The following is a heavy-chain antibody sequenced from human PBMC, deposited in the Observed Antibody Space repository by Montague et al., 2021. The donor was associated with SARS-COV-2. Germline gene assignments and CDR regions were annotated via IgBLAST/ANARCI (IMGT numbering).Heavy chain of an antibody. J-gene: IGHJ5*01. D-gene: IGHD5-12*01. Sequence: SETLSLTCTVSADSLSFYFWTWIRQPPGRGLEWIGYIEYSGSTNYNPSLKSRLTMSLDMSSNQFSLELRSVTAADTAVYYCGRVGYSPSTVDSWGHGTLVSVSS. V-gene: IGHV4-59*08. CDR1: ADSLSFYF. CDR2: IEYSGST. CDR3: GRVGYSPSTVDS.